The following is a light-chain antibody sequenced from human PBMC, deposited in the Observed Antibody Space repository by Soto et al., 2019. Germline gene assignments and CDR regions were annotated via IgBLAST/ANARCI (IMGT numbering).Light chain of an antibody. CDR2: EVT. J-gene: IGLJ1*01. CDR1: SSDVGGYNS. CDR3: GSYTTYRPYV. Sequence: QSALTQPASVSGSPGQSITISCTGTSSDVGGYNSVSWYQQHPGKAPKLIIFEVTNRPSGVSDRFSGSKSGNTASLTISGLQADDEADYYCGSYTTYRPYVFGSGTKVTVL. V-gene: IGLV2-14*01.